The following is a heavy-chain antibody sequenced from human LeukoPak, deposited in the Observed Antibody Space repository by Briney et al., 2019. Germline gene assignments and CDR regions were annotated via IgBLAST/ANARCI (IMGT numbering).Heavy chain of an antibody. CDR1: GYTFTSYD. J-gene: IGHJ6*02. CDR2: MNPNSGNT. CDR3: VRDRASYSSGWYTNYYYGMDV. D-gene: IGHD6-19*01. Sequence: ASVKVSCKASGYTFTSYDFNWVRQATGQGLEWMGWMNPNSGNTGYAQKFQGWVTMTRDTSISTAYMELSRLRSDDTVVYYCVRDRASYSSGWYTNYYYGMDVWGQGTTVTVSS. V-gene: IGHV1-8*01.